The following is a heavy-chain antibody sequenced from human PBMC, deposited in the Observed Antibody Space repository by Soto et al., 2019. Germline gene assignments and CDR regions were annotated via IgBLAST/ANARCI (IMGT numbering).Heavy chain of an antibody. J-gene: IGHJ4*02. CDR1: GFTFSDHY. Sequence: GGSLRLSCVVSGFTFSDHYMDWVRQAPGKGLEWVGRSRNKANSYTTEYAASVKGRFTISRDDSKNSLYLQMNSLKIEDTAVYYCTRAPSGGYHFDYWGQGTLVTAPQ. D-gene: IGHD1-26*01. V-gene: IGHV3-72*01. CDR2: SRNKANSYTT. CDR3: TRAPSGGYHFDY.